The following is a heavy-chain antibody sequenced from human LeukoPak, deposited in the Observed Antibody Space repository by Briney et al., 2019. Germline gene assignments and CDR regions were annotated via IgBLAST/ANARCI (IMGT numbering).Heavy chain of an antibody. J-gene: IGHJ6*02. V-gene: IGHV3-30*18. CDR2: ISYDGSNK. CDR1: GFTFSSYG. CDR3: AKVGYSSGWYYYYYYGMDV. Sequence: GGSLRLSCAASGFTFSSYGMHWVRQAPGKGLEWVAVISYDGSNKYYADSVKGRFTISRDNSKNTLYLQMNSLRAEDTAVYYCAKVGYSSGWYYYYYYGMDVWGQGTTVTVSS. D-gene: IGHD6-19*01.